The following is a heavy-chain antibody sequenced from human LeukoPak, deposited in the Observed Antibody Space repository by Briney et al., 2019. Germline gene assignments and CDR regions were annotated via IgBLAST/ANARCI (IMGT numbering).Heavy chain of an antibody. CDR1: GFTFSSYG. Sequence: PGGSLRLSCAASGFTFSSYGMHWVRQAPGKGLEWVAVIWYGGSNKYYADSVKGRFTISRDNSKNTLYLQMNSLRAEDTAVYYCAKGQQLVHNRFYYYYYMDVRGKGTTVTVSS. CDR3: AKGQQLVHNRFYYYYYMDV. J-gene: IGHJ6*03. CDR2: IWYGGSNK. V-gene: IGHV3-30*02. D-gene: IGHD6-13*01.